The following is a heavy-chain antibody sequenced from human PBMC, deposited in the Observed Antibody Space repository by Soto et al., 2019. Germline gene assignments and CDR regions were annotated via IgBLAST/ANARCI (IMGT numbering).Heavy chain of an antibody. V-gene: IGHV3-9*01. CDR2: ISWNSGSI. Sequence: QSGGSLRLSCAASGFTFDDYAMHWVRQAPGKGLEWVSGISWNSGSIGYADSVKGRFTISRDNAKNSLYLQMNSLRAEDTALYYCAKDIGLGYCSGGSCYGGAFDIWGQGTMVTVSS. D-gene: IGHD2-15*01. J-gene: IGHJ3*02. CDR3: AKDIGLGYCSGGSCYGGAFDI. CDR1: GFTFDDYA.